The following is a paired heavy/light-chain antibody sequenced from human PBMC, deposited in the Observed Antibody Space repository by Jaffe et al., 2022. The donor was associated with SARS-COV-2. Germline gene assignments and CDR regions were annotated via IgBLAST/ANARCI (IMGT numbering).Light chain of an antibody. Sequence: DIQMTQSPSSLSASVGDRVTITCRASQGISSWLAWYQQKPEKAPKSLIYAASSLQSGVPSRFSGSGSGTDFTLTISSLQPEDFATYYCQQYNSYPPTFGQGTRLEIK. CDR3: QQYNSYPPT. CDR1: QGISSW. CDR2: AAS. J-gene: IGKJ5*01. V-gene: IGKV1D-16*01.
Heavy chain of an antibody. CDR1: GFTFSSYA. V-gene: IGHV3-30-3*01. Sequence: QVQLVESGGGVVQPGRSLRLSCAASGFTFSSYAMHWVRQAPGKGLEWVAVISYDGSNKYYADSVKGRFTISRDNSKNTLYLQMNSLRAEDTAVYYCARAGTWRAGDISPYYYYGMDVWGQGTTVTVSS. J-gene: IGHJ6*02. CDR2: ISYDGSNK. D-gene: IGHD6-13*01. CDR3: ARAGTWRAGDISPYYYYGMDV.